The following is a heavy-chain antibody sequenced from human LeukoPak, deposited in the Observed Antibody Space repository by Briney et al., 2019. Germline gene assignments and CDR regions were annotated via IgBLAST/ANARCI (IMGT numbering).Heavy chain of an antibody. CDR1: GASLSSSDYY. CDR3: ARGSAGFDS. CDR2: IYSTGIT. J-gene: IGHJ4*02. Sequence: PSETLSLTCTVSGASLSSSDYYWGYIRQPPGKGLEWIGSIYSTGITYFNPSLKSRLIMSADTSKNQFSLKLSSVTAADTAIYYCARGSAGFDSWGQGTLFTVSS. V-gene: IGHV4-39*07.